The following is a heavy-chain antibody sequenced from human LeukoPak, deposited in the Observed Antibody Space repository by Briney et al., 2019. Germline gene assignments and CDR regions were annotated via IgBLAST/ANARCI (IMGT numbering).Heavy chain of an antibody. J-gene: IGHJ1*01. Sequence: SETLSLTCSVSGDSVSRSDSYWDWIRQPPGKGLEWIGTIYYSGRTYYSPSLKSRVTMSVDPSNNQFSLNLRSVTAAATALYYCARRRYYDGSGYLEWGQGTLLSVSS. CDR2: IYYSGRT. V-gene: IGHV4-39*01. D-gene: IGHD3-22*01. CDR3: ARRRYYDGSGYLE. CDR1: GDSVSRSDSY.